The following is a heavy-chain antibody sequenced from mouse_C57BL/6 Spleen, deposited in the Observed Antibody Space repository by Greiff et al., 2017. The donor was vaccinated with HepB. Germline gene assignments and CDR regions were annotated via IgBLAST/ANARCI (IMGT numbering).Heavy chain of an antibody. Sequence: EVHLVESGGGLVQPKGSLKLSCAASGFSFNTYAMNWVRQAPGKGLEWVARIRSKSNNYATYYADSVKDRFTISRDDSESMLYLQMNNLKTEDTAMYYCVRPYYDYDDYAMDYWGQGTSVTVSS. D-gene: IGHD2-4*01. V-gene: IGHV10-1*01. J-gene: IGHJ4*01. CDR1: GFSFNTYA. CDR2: IRSKSNNYAT. CDR3: VRPYYDYDDYAMDY.